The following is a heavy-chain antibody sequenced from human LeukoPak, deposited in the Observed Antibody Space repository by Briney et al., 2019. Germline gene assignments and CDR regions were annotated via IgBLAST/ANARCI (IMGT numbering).Heavy chain of an antibody. CDR1: GGSISSYY. CDR3: ARDRSGSGRYYFDY. D-gene: IGHD3-10*01. CDR2: IYTSGST. V-gene: IGHV4-59*01. Sequence: SETLSLTCTVSGGSISSYYWSWIRQPPGKGLEWIGYIYTSGSTNYNPSLKSRVTISVDTSKNQFSLKLSSVTAADTAVYYCARDRSGSGRYYFDYWGQGTLVTVSS. J-gene: IGHJ4*02.